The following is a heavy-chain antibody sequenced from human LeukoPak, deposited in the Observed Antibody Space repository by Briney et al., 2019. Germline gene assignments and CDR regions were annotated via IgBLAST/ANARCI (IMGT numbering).Heavy chain of an antibody. CDR1: GGTFSSYA. Sequence: ASVKVSCKAAGGTFSSYAISVVRQAPGQGLEWMGGIIPSFGTASYAQKVQGRGRITAYKSTSTAYMELSSLTSEGTAMYYCASNIAAAGNQGPWGPPADNYYYYYMDVWGKGTTVTVSS. V-gene: IGHV1-69*06. CDR3: ASNIAAAGNQGPWGPPADNYYYYYMDV. J-gene: IGHJ6*03. CDR2: IIPSFGTA. D-gene: IGHD6-13*01.